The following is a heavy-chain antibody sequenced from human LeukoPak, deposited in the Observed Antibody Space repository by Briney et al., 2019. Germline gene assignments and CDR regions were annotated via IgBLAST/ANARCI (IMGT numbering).Heavy chain of an antibody. D-gene: IGHD6-19*01. V-gene: IGHV3-21*01. CDR3: ARVAVNAFDI. CDR1: GFTFSSYS. CDR2: ISSSSNYI. J-gene: IGHJ3*02. Sequence: GGSLRLSCAASGFTFSSYSMNWVRQAPGKGLEWVSSISSSSNYIYYADSVRGRFTISRDNAKNSLYLQMNSLRAEDTAVYYCARVAVNAFDIWGQGTMVTVSS.